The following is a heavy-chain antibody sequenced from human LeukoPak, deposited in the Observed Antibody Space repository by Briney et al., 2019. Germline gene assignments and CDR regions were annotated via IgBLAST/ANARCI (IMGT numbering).Heavy chain of an antibody. J-gene: IGHJ4*02. Sequence: SQTLSLTCTVSGGSISSGDYYWSWIRQPPGRGLEWIGYIYYSGTTYYNPSLKSRLTISVDTSKNQFSLKLSSVTAADTALYYCARLTSRAFDYWGQGTLVTVSS. CDR2: IYYSGTT. CDR1: GGSISSGDYY. V-gene: IGHV4-30-4*08. CDR3: ARLTSRAFDY.